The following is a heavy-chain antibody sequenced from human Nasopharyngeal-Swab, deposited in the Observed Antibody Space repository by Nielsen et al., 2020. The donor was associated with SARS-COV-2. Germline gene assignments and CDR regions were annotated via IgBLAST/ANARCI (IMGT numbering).Heavy chain of an antibody. D-gene: IGHD3-22*01. Sequence: GESLKISCAASGFTFRSYAISWVRQAPGKGLEWVSVISASDYTTYYADSVKGRFTISRDNSKNTVNLQMNSLRAEDTAVYYCAKTAAFYYDSSAGDWYFDLWGRGTLVTVSS. J-gene: IGHJ2*01. CDR3: AKTAAFYYDSSAGDWYFDL. CDR1: GFTFRSYA. CDR2: ISASDYTT. V-gene: IGHV3-23*01.